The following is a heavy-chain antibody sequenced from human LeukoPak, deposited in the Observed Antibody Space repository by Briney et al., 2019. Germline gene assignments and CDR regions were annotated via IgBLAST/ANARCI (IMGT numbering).Heavy chain of an antibody. D-gene: IGHD2/OR15-2a*01. V-gene: IGHV4-59*02. CDR3: SEGYFEPFAH. CDR1: GASVSTSH. J-gene: IGHJ4*02. Sequence: SETLSLTCVVSGASVSTSHWNWIRQLPGKGLEWIGCLTYTGKTDYNPSLTSRVTISLGTSKNQVSLKLRSVTAADTAVYYCSEGYFEPFAHWGQGTLVTVSS. CDR2: LTYTGKT.